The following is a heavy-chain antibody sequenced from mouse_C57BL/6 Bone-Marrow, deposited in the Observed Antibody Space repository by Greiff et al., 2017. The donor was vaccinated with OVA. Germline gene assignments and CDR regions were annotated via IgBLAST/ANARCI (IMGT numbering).Heavy chain of an antibody. CDR2: IDPSDSYT. CDR3: AYYSNYGYFDY. V-gene: IGHV1-69*01. D-gene: IGHD2-5*01. CDR1: GYTFTSYW. J-gene: IGHJ2*01. Sequence: VQLQQPGAELVMPGASVKLSCKASGYTFTSYWMHWVKQRPGQGLEWIGEIDPSDSYTNYNQKFKGKSTLTVDKSSSTAYMQLSSLTSEDSAVYYCAYYSNYGYFDYWGQGTTLTDSS.